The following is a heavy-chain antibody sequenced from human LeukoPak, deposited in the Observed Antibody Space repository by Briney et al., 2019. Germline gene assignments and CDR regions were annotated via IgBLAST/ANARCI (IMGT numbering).Heavy chain of an antibody. CDR3: AKDVSGYPHYMDV. CDR2: IRYDRSNK. V-gene: IGHV3-30*02. CDR1: GFTFSSYG. D-gene: IGHD3-3*01. J-gene: IGHJ6*03. Sequence: GGSLRVYCAASGFTFSSYGMHWVRQAPGKGLERVAFIRYDRSNKYYADSVKGRFTMSRENSKNTLYLQMNSLRAEDTAVYYCAKDVSGYPHYMDVWGKGTTVTVSS.